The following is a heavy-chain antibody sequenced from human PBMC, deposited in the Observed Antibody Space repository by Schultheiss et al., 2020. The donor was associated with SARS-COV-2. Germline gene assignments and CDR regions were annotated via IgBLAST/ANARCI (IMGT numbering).Heavy chain of an antibody. Sequence: SETLSLTCTVSGGSISSYYWSWIRQPPGKGLEWIGYIYYSGSTNYNPSLKSRVTISVDTSKNQFSLKLSSVTAADTAVYYCARDRYDILTGYYTDYWGQGTLVTVSS. J-gene: IGHJ4*02. CDR3: ARDRYDILTGYYTDY. D-gene: IGHD3-9*01. CDR2: IYYSGST. V-gene: IGHV4-59*01. CDR1: GGSISSYY.